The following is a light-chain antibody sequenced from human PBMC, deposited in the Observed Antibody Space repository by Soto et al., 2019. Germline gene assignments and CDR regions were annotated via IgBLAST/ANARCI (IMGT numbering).Light chain of an antibody. V-gene: IGKV3-20*01. CDR2: GAS. Sequence: IVLTHSPGTLSFSPGDRATLSFRASQSVSTSYLAWYQQKPGQAPRLLIYGASSRATGIPDRFSGSGSGTDFTLTISGLEPEDFAVYYCQQYGNSRGTFGQGTKVDIK. CDR1: QSVSTSY. J-gene: IGKJ1*01. CDR3: QQYGNSRGT.